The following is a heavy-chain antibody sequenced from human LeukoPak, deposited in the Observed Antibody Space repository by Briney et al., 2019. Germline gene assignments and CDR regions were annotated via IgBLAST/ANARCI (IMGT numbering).Heavy chain of an antibody. CDR2: IYTSGST. D-gene: IGHD4-17*01. CDR1: GGSISSYY. Sequence: SETLSLTCTVSGGSISSYYWSWIRQPAAKGLEWIGRIYTSGSTNYNPSLKSRVTMSLDTSKNQFSLKLSSVTAADTAVYYCARAGYGDYPYYYYYMDVRGKGTTVTVSS. J-gene: IGHJ6*03. CDR3: ARAGYGDYPYYYYYMDV. V-gene: IGHV4-4*07.